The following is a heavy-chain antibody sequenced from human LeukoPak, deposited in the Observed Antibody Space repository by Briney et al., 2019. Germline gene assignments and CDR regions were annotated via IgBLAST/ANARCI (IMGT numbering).Heavy chain of an antibody. V-gene: IGHV3-30-3*01. CDR3: ARGAFR. CDR1: GFTFSSYA. J-gene: IGHJ4*02. Sequence: PGGSLRLSCAASGFTFSSYAMHWVRQAPGKGLEWVAVISYDGSNKYYADSVKGRFTISRDNAKNSLYLQMNSLRAEDTAVYYCARGAFRWGQGTLVTVSS. CDR2: ISYDGSNK.